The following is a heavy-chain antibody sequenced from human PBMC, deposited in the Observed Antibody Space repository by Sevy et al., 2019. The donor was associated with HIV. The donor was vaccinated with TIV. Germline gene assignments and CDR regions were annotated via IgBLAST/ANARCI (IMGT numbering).Heavy chain of an antibody. CDR3: ARDVSGGERLGQLSAYFDY. CDR2: ISFNGGNK. V-gene: IGHV3-30-3*01. CDR1: GFAFTTYA. Sequence: GGSLRLSCAASGFAFTTYAVHWVRQAPGKGLESLAVISFNGGNKFYADSVRGRFTISRDNSENTMYLQMNSLRVEDTAMYYCARDVSGGERLGQLSAYFDYWGQGTLVTVSS. J-gene: IGHJ4*02. D-gene: IGHD3-16*02.